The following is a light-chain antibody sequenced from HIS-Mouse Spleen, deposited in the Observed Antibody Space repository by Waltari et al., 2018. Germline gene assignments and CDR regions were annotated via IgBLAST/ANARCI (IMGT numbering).Light chain of an antibody. CDR3: SLYTSSSTLV. CDR1: SSDVGSYNR. V-gene: IGLV2-18*01. Sequence: QSALTQPPSVSGSPGQSVTISCTGTSSDVGSYNRVSWYQQPPGTAPKLMIYEVSNRPPGVPGRFSGSKSGNTASLTISGLQAEDEADYYCSLYTSSSTLVFGGGTKLTVL. CDR2: EVS. J-gene: IGLJ2*01.